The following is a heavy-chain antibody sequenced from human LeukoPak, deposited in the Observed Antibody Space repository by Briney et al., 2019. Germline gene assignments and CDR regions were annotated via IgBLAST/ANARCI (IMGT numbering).Heavy chain of an antibody. CDR1: GGSISSGSYY. CDR2: IYYSGST. D-gene: IGHD3-10*01. J-gene: IGHJ5*02. CDR3: ARGTVLLWFGEFLYNWFDP. Sequence: SETLSLTCTVSGGSISSGSYYWGWIRQPPGKGLEWIGSIYYSGSTYYNPSLKSRVTISVDTSKNQFSLKLSSVTAADTAVYYCARGTVLLWFGEFLYNWFDPWGQGTLVTVSS. V-gene: IGHV4-39*07.